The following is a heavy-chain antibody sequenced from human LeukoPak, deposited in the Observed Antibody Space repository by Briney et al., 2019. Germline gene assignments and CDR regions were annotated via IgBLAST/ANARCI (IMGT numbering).Heavy chain of an antibody. CDR1: GYTFTGYY. D-gene: IGHD1-26*01. V-gene: IGHV1-2*02. Sequence: ASVKVSCKASGYTFTGYYMHWVRQAPGQGLEWMGWINPNSGDTNYAQNFHGRVTMTRDTSISSTYLDLSRLRSDDTAFYYCARAQEASGKTHNFGYWGQGTLVTVSS. CDR3: ARAQEASGKTHNFGY. J-gene: IGHJ4*02. CDR2: INPNSGDT.